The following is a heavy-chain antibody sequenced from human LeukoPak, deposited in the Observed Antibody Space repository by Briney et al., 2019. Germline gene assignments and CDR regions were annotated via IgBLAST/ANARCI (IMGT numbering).Heavy chain of an antibody. CDR3: ARDGGDGYTPGYRFDY. J-gene: IGHJ4*02. CDR1: GYSIISAYY. D-gene: IGHD5-24*01. V-gene: IGHV4-38-2*02. CDR2: IYHSGKT. Sequence: PRETLSLTCTVSGYSIISAYYGGWIRQPPGKGVEWKGSIYHSGKTYYNPSLKSRDTIPVHTSKNQFALKLSPVTAGDAAVYYCARDGGDGYTPGYRFDYWGQGTLVTVS.